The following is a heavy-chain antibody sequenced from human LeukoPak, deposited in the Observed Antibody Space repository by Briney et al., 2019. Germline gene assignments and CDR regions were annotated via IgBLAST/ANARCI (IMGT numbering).Heavy chain of an antibody. Sequence: GGSLRLSCAASGFTFSSYSMNWVRRAPGKGLEWVSSISSSSSYIYYADSVKGRFTISRDNAKNSLYLQMNSLRAEDTAVYYCAREGIYDSPHFDYWGQGTLVTVSS. CDR3: AREGIYDSPHFDY. D-gene: IGHD3-22*01. J-gene: IGHJ4*02. V-gene: IGHV3-21*01. CDR1: GFTFSSYS. CDR2: ISSSSSYI.